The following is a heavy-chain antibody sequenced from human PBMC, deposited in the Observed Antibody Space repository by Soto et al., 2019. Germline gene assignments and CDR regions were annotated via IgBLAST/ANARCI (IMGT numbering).Heavy chain of an antibody. Sequence: QVQLQESGPGLVKPSETLSLTCTVSGGSVSSGSYYWSWIRQPPGKGLEWIGYIYYSGSTNYNPSLKSRVTISVDTSKNQFSLKLSSVTAADTAVYYCARQIISFDPWGQGTLVIVSS. CDR1: GGSVSSGSYY. D-gene: IGHD3-3*02. CDR3: ARQIISFDP. CDR2: IYYSGST. V-gene: IGHV4-61*01. J-gene: IGHJ5*02.